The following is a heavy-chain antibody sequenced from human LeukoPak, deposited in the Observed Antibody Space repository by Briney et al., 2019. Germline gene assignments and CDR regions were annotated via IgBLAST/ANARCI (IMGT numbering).Heavy chain of an antibody. CDR3: ARDQIDSSGYYYSNWFGP. V-gene: IGHV4-59*01. CDR2: IYYSGST. CDR1: GGSISSYY. Sequence: KPSETLSLTCTVSGGSISSYYWSWIRQPPGKGLEWIGYIYYSGSTNYNPSLKSRVTISVDTSKNQFSLKLSSMTAADTAVYYCARDQIDSSGYYYSNWFGPWGQGTLVTVSS. J-gene: IGHJ5*02. D-gene: IGHD3-22*01.